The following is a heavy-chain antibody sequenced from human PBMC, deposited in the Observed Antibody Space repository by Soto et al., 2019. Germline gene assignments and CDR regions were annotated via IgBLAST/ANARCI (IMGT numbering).Heavy chain of an antibody. CDR3: ARDLVGYSSDWFNWFDP. V-gene: IGHV4-4*07. J-gene: IGHJ5*02. CDR2: IYASGST. CDR1: GGSISSSY. Sequence: SETLSLTCTVSGGSISSSYWSWIRQPAGKGLEWIGRIYASGSTNYKPSLKSRVTMSVDTSKNQFSLKVSSVTAADTAVYYCARDLVGYSSDWFNWFDPWGQGTLVTVSS. D-gene: IGHD6-19*01.